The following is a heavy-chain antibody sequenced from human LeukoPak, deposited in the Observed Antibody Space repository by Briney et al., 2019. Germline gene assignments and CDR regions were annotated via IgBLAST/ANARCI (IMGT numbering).Heavy chain of an antibody. Sequence: SVKVSCKASGGTFSSYAISWVRQAPGQGLEWKGGTIPIFGTANYAQKFQGRVKITTDESTRTAYMELSSLRSEDTAVYYCARGDFWSGYHQNFDYWGQGTLVTVSS. J-gene: IGHJ4*02. V-gene: IGHV1-69*05. CDR3: ARGDFWSGYHQNFDY. D-gene: IGHD3-3*01. CDR2: TIPIFGTA. CDR1: GGTFSSYA.